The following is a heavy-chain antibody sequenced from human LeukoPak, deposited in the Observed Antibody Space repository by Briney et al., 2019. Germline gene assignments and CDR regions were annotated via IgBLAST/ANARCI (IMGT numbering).Heavy chain of an antibody. V-gene: IGHV4-39*07. D-gene: IGHD6-6*01. CDR2: IYYSGST. CDR1: GGSISSSSYY. CDR3: ARGVKSMGRSSSNFDY. Sequence: SETLSLTCTVSGGSISSSSYYWGWIRQPPGKGLEWIGSIYYSGSTYYNPSLKSRVTISVDTSKNQFSLKLSSVTAADTAVYYCARGVKSMGRSSSNFDYWGQGTLVTVSS. J-gene: IGHJ4*02.